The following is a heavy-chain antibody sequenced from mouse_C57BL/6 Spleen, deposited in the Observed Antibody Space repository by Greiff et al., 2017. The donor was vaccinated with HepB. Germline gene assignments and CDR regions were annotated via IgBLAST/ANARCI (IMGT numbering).Heavy chain of an antibody. J-gene: IGHJ4*01. CDR3: APYLSYGIYAMDY. V-gene: IGHV1-26*01. CDR1: GYTFTDYY. D-gene: IGHD1-1*01. CDR2: INPNNGGT. Sequence: VQLQQSGPELVKPGASVKISCKASGYTFTDYYMNWVKQSHGKSLEWIGDINPNNGGTSYNQKFKGKATLTVDKSSSTAYMELRSLTSEDSAVYYCAPYLSYGIYAMDYWGQGTSVTVSS.